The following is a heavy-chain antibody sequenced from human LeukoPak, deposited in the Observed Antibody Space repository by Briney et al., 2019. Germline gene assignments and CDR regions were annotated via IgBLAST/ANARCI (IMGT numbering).Heavy chain of an antibody. J-gene: IGHJ5*02. V-gene: IGHV4-4*07. CDR2: IYTSEFT. Sequence: PSETLSLTCTVSGGSISSYYWSWIRQPAGKGLELIGRIYTSEFTNYNPSLKSRVIMSVDTSKNQFSLKLNSVTAADTAVYYCARALSRSSSWEFDPWGQGILVTVSS. D-gene: IGHD6-13*01. CDR3: ARALSRSSSWEFDP. CDR1: GGSISSYY.